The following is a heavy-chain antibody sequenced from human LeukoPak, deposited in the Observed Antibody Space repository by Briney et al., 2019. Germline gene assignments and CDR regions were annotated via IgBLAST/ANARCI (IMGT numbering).Heavy chain of an antibody. D-gene: IGHD4-23*01. CDR3: ARVATVDDIDY. CDR2: ISNDGDT. CDR1: GFTVSSNY. Sequence: GGSLRLSCAASGFTVSSNYMSWVRQGPGKGLECVSVISNDGDTYYADSVKGRFTISRDNAKNSLYLQMNRLRAEDTAVYYCARVATVDDIDYWGQGTLVTVSS. J-gene: IGHJ4*02. V-gene: IGHV3-66*01.